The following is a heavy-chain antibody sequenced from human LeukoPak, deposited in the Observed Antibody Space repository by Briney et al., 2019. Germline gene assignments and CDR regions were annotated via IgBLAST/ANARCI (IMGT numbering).Heavy chain of an antibody. CDR1: GYSFSNYW. CDR2: IYPGDSDT. V-gene: IGHV5-51*01. CDR3: ARRYTTSEIFDY. D-gene: IGHD6-13*01. Sequence: GESLKISCKGSGYSFSNYWIGWARQMPGKGLEWLGIIYPGDSDTRYSPSFQGQVTILADKSISTAYLQWSSLKASDTAMYYCARRYTTSEIFDYWGQGTLVTVSS. J-gene: IGHJ4*02.